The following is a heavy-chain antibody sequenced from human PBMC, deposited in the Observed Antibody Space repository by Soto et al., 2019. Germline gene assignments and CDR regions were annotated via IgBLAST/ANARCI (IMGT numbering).Heavy chain of an antibody. J-gene: IGHJ5*02. CDR2: INPNSGGT. Sequence: QVQLVQSGAEVKKPGASVKVSCKASGYTFTGYYMHWVRQAPGQGLEWMGWINPNSGGTNYAQKLQGRVTMTRDTSISTAYMELSRLRSDDTAVYYCARDSWLRSVGWFDPWGQGTLVTVSS. CDR3: ARDSWLRSVGWFDP. CDR1: GYTFTGYY. V-gene: IGHV1-2*02. D-gene: IGHD5-12*01.